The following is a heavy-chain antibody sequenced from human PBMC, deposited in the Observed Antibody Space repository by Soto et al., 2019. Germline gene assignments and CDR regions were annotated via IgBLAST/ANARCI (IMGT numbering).Heavy chain of an antibody. J-gene: IGHJ4*02. CDR3: ARGLPDSSCYFDF. Sequence: PSETLSLTCTVSGGSIRSYFWSWIRQSPGKGLESIGYSYHSGSTVYSPSLNSRVTTSVDTSKNQFYLNLSSVTAADTAVYYCARGLPDSSCYFDFGGQGIMVTVSS. CDR2: SYHSGST. V-gene: IGHV4-59*12. CDR1: GGSIRSYF. D-gene: IGHD3-22*01.